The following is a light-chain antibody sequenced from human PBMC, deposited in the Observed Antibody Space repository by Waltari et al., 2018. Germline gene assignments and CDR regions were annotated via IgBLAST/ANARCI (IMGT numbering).Light chain of an antibody. CDR1: SSDVGAYNY. CDR2: EVT. V-gene: IGLV2-8*01. CDR3: SSYAGNNNCV. Sequence: SALTQPPSASGSPGQSVTISCTGTSSDVGAYNYVSWYQQYPGKAPKLMIYEVTKRPSGVPDRFSASKSGNTASLTVSGLQAEDEADYYCSSYAGNNNCVFGTGTKVTVL. J-gene: IGLJ1*01.